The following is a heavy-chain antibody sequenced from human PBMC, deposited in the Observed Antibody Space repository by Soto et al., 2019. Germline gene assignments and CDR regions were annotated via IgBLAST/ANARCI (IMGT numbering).Heavy chain of an antibody. Sequence: QVHLVQSGAEVKRPGASVKVSCKASGYTLTSYGVHWVRQAPGERLEWMGWINGGNGDTILSQKCQDRVTITRAKSANSFYMELRSLRSEDTAVYYCARGRSLFRAGDTSVNYFDYWGQGTLVTV. CDR3: ARGRSLFRAGDTSVNYFDY. D-gene: IGHD1-26*01. CDR1: GYTLTSYG. CDR2: INGGNGDT. J-gene: IGHJ4*02. V-gene: IGHV1-3*01.